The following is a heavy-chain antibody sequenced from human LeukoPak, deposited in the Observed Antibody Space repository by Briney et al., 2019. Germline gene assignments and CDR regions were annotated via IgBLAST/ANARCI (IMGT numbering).Heavy chain of an antibody. V-gene: IGHV1-24*01. CDR2: FDPEDGET. Sequence: ASVKVSCKVSGYTLTELSMHWVRQAPGKGLEWMGGFDPEDGETIYAQKFQGRVTMTEDTSTDTAYMELSSLRSEDTAVYYCATTLPGYYDSSGYYYYWGQGTLVTVSS. CDR1: GYTLTELS. CDR3: ATTLPGYYDSSGYYYY. D-gene: IGHD3-22*01. J-gene: IGHJ4*02.